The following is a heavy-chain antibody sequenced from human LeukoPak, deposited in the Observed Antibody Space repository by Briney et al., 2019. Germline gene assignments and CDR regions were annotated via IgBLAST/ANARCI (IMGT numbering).Heavy chain of an antibody. D-gene: IGHD4-17*01. CDR3: ARNYGDYLYYFDY. Sequence: SETLSLTCTVSGGSISSYYWSWIRQPPGKGLEWIGYIYYSGSTNYNPSLKSRVTISVDTSKKQFSLKLSSVTTADTAVYYCARNYGDYLYYFDYWGQGTLVTVSS. J-gene: IGHJ4*02. CDR2: IYYSGST. V-gene: IGHV4-59*01. CDR1: GGSISSYY.